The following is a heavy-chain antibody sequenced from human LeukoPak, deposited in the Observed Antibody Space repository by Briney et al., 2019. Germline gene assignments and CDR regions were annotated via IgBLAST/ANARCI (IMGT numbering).Heavy chain of an antibody. V-gene: IGHV3-21*01. D-gene: IGHD5-18*01. CDR3: ARDLEGSYGCDY. CDR2: ISSSSSYI. Sequence: GGSLRLSCAASGFTFSSYAMSWVRQAPGKGLEWVSSISSSSSYIYYADSVKGRFTISRDNAKNSLYLQMNSLKAEDTAVYYCARDLEGSYGCDYWGQGTLVTVSS. CDR1: GFTFSSYA. J-gene: IGHJ4*02.